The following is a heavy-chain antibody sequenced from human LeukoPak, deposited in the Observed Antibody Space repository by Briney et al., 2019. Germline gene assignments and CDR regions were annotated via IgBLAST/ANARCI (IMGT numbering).Heavy chain of an antibody. V-gene: IGHV3-23*01. CDR1: GFTFSSYA. D-gene: IGHD3-22*01. J-gene: IGHJ4*02. Sequence: GGSLRLSCAASGFTFSSYAMSWVRQAPGKGLEWVSAISGSGGSTYYADSVKGRFTISRDNSKSTLYLQMNSLRAEDTAVYYCATPFPTSGYYPNYFDYWGQGTLVTVSS. CDR3: ATPFPTSGYYPNYFDY. CDR2: ISGSGGST.